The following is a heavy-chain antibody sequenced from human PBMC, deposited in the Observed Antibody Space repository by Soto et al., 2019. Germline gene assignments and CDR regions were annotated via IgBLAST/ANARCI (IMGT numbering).Heavy chain of an antibody. D-gene: IGHD6-13*01. CDR3: ARSSSCPDY. CDR2: TRNKANSYTT. V-gene: IGHV3-72*01. CDR1: GFTFSDHY. J-gene: IGHJ4*02. Sequence: EVQLVESGGGLVQPGGSLRLSCAASGFTFSDHYMDWVRQAPGKGLEWVGRTRNKANSYTTEYAASEKGRFTISRDDSKNSLYLQMNSLKTEDTAVYYCARSSSCPDYWGQGTLVTVSS.